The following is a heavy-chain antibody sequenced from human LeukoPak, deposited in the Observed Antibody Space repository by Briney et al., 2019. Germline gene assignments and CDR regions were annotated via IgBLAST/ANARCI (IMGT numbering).Heavy chain of an antibody. CDR3: ARPDSTGYYTD. CDR2: INPGDSDT. D-gene: IGHD3-22*01. V-gene: IGHV5-51*01. J-gene: IGHJ4*02. Sequence: GESLKISCKGSGYSFTNYWIAWVRQMPGKGPEWMAIINPGDSDTRYSPSFQGQVTISADKSINTAYLQWSSLKASDTAMYYCARPDSTGYYTDWGRETLVTVSS. CDR1: GYSFTNYW.